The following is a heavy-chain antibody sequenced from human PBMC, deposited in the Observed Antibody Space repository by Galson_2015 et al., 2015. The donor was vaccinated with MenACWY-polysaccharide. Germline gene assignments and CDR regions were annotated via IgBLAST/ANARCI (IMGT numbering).Heavy chain of an antibody. Sequence: TLSLTCSVSGGSISSGDYYWSWIRQPAGKGLEWIGRIYTSGSTNYNPSLKSRVTISVETSKNQFSLRLSSVTAADTAVYSCAREGYSSGWHYFDYWGQGTLVTVSS. V-gene: IGHV4-61*02. CDR1: GGSISSGDYY. D-gene: IGHD6-19*01. CDR3: AREGYSSGWHYFDY. CDR2: IYTSGST. J-gene: IGHJ4*02.